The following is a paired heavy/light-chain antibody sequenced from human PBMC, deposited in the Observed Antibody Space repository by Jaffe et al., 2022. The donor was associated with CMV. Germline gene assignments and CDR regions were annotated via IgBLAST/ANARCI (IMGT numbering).Heavy chain of an antibody. CDR2: ISYDGSNK. J-gene: IGHJ6*02. V-gene: IGHV3-30*18. CDR1: GFTFSSYG. D-gene: IGHD3-9*01. CDR3: AKGSVAYYDILTGLSIYYYYGMDV. Sequence: QVQLVESGGGVVQPGRSLRLSCAASGFTFSSYGMHWVRQAPGKGLEWVAVISYDGSNKYYADSVKGRFTISRDNSKNTLYLQMNSLRAEDTAVYYCAKGSVAYYDILTGLSIYYYYGMDVWGQGTTVTVSS.
Light chain of an antibody. Sequence: SYELTQPPSVSVSPGQTASITCSGDKLGDKYACWYQQKPGQSPVLVIYQDSKRPSGIPERFSGSNSGNTATLTISGTQAMDEADYYCQAWDSSTAAYVFGTGTKVTVL. CDR3: QAWDSSTAAYV. V-gene: IGLV3-1*01. CDR1: KLGDKY. J-gene: IGLJ1*01. CDR2: QDS.